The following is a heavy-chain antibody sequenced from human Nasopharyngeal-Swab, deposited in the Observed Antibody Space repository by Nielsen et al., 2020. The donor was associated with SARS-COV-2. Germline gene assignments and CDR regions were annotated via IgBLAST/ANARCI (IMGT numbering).Heavy chain of an antibody. CDR1: GFAFSDSY. CDR3: VKNSGRDGGY. Sequence: GGSLRLSCVASGFAFSDSYMSWIRQAPEKGLEWLSSISGGSSDSNYADSVKGRFTISRDNTKNALYLQMNSLRAEDTAVYYCVKNSGRDGGYWGQGTLVTVSS. D-gene: IGHD1-1*01. CDR2: ISGGSSDS. J-gene: IGHJ4*02. V-gene: IGHV3-11*03.